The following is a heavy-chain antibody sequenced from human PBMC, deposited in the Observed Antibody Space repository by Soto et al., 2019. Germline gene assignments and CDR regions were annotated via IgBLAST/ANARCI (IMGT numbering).Heavy chain of an antibody. V-gene: IGHV3-49*03. CDR1: GFTFGDYA. J-gene: IGHJ6*02. CDR2: IRSKAYGGTT. Sequence: TGGSLRLSCTTSGFTFGDYAMSWFSQAPGKGLEWVGFIRSKAYGGTTECAASVKGRFTISRDDSKSIAYLQMNSLNTEDTAVYYCTRDSSGWEYYYYYGMDVWGQGTTVTVSS. D-gene: IGHD6-19*01. CDR3: TRDSSGWEYYYYYGMDV.